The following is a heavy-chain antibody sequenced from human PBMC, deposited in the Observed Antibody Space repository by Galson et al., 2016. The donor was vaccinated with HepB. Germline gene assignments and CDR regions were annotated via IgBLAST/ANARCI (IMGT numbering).Heavy chain of an antibody. Sequence: SLRLSCAASGFTFRSYGMHWVRQAPGKGLEWVAVIWYDGSNKYYADSVKGRFTISRDNSKNTLYLQMNSLRAEDTAVYFCARDSPRRGWTSSFDYWGQGTLVTVSS. D-gene: IGHD6-19*01. V-gene: IGHV3-33*01. CDR1: GFTFRSYG. CDR2: IWYDGSNK. J-gene: IGHJ4*02. CDR3: ARDSPRRGWTSSFDY.